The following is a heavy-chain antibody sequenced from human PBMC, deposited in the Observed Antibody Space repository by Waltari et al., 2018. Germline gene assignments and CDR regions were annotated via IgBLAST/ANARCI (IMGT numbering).Heavy chain of an antibody. Sequence: QVQLQESGPGLAKASQTLSLTCDVSGGSISNLNFYWSWIRQPAGKGFEWLGSIYRRGVPDDNPSLRGRATMFLDMSKNQFSLTVDSLIAADTAVYYCAVSPDTATSRAAFHFWGPGTTVSVSS. CDR3: AVSPDTATSRAAFHF. D-gene: IGHD5-18*01. CDR2: IYRRGVP. CDR1: GGSISNLNFY. V-gene: IGHV4-61*02. J-gene: IGHJ6*02.